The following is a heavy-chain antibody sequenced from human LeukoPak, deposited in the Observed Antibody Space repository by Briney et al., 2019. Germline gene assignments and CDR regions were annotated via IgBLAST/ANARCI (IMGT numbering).Heavy chain of an antibody. V-gene: IGHV3-33*01. CDR2: IWYDGSNE. CDR1: GFTFNTFG. J-gene: IGHJ4*02. Sequence: PGGSLRLSCAASGFTFNTFGMHWVRQAPGKGLEWVAVIWYDGSNEYYADSVKGRFTISRDNSKNTLYMEMNSLRAEDTAVYYCVRERGGSSSWEFDYWGQGTLVTVSS. D-gene: IGHD6-13*01. CDR3: VRERGGSSSWEFDY.